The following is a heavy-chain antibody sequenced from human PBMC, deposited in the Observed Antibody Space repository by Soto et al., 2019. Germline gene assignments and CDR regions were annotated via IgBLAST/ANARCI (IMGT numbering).Heavy chain of an antibody. J-gene: IGHJ6*03. Sequence: GASVKVSCKASGYSFTGYYMHWVRQAPGQGLEWMGWINPNSGGTNYAQKFQGWVTMTRDTSISTAYMELSRLRSDDTAVYYCARGGYCSGGSCYRHYYYYYYMDVWGKGTTVTVSS. CDR1: GYSFTGYY. CDR3: ARGGYCSGGSCYRHYYYYYYMDV. CDR2: INPNSGGT. V-gene: IGHV1-2*04. D-gene: IGHD2-15*01.